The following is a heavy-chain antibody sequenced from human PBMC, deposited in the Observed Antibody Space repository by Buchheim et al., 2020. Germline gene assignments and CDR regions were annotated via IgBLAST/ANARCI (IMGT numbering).Heavy chain of an antibody. CDR1: GFTFSSYA. CDR2: ISGSGGST. Sequence: EVQLLESGGGLVQPGGSLRLSCAASGFTFSSYAMSWVRQAPGKGLEWVSAISGSGGSTYYADSVKGRFTISRDNSKNTPYLQMNSLRAEDTAVYYCAKVQYDFWSGYYRGAFDIWGQGT. J-gene: IGHJ3*02. V-gene: IGHV3-23*01. D-gene: IGHD3-3*01. CDR3: AKVQYDFWSGYYRGAFDI.